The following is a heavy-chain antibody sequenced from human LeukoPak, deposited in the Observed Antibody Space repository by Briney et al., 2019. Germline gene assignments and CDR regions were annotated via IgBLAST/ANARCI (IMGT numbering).Heavy chain of an antibody. CDR1: GGSISSRSHC. J-gene: IGHJ3*01. CDR3: AVAGVRYYDSSGLHAFDF. D-gene: IGHD3-22*01. Sequence: SETLSLTCTVSGGSISSRSHCWGWLRQPPGRGGEWIGTMFYSGSTYYNPSLKSRVTISVDTSETQFSLELTSVTAADTAVYYCAVAGVRYYDSSGLHAFDFWGRGTMVTVSS. V-gene: IGHV4-39*01. CDR2: MFYSGST.